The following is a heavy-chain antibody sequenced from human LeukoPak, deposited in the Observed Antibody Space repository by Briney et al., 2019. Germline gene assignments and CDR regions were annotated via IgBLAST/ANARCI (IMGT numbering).Heavy chain of an antibody. Sequence: PGGSLRPSCAASGFTFSSYAMHWVRQAPGKGLEWVAVISYDGSNKYYADSVKGRFTISRDNSKNTLYLQMNSPRAEDTAVYYCALLNSWFDPWGQGTLVTVSS. CDR2: ISYDGSNK. J-gene: IGHJ5*02. V-gene: IGHV3-30*01. CDR1: GFTFSSYA. CDR3: ALLNSWFDP. D-gene: IGHD2-21*01.